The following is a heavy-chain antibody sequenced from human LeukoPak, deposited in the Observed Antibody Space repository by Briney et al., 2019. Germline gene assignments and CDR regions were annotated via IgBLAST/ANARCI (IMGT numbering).Heavy chain of an antibody. J-gene: IGHJ4*02. CDR2: IVVGSGNT. Sequence: SVKVSCKASGFTFTSSAMQWVRQARGQRLEWIGWIVVGSGNTNYAQKFQERVTITRDMSTSTAYMELSSLRSDDTAVYYCARVLTLGVSGGSEYYDFWSGYNNYFDYGARGPLVTVSS. CDR3: ARVLTLGVSGGSEYYDFWSGYNNYFDY. D-gene: IGHD3-3*01. CDR1: GFTFTSSA. V-gene: IGHV1-58*02.